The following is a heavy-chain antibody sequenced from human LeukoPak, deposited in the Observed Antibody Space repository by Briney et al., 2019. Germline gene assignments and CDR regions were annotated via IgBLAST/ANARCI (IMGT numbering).Heavy chain of an antibody. CDR1: GFTFSSYA. CDR3: AKLYDSSGYYTTEAFDS. V-gene: IGHV3-23*01. CDR2: VSGSGGAT. J-gene: IGHJ4*02. Sequence: GGSLRLSCVASGFTFSSYAMTWVRQAPGKGLEWVSAVSGSGGATYYADSVKGWFTVSRDKSKNTLYLQMKGLRAEDTAIYYCAKLYDSSGYYTTEAFDSWGQGTLVTVSS. D-gene: IGHD3-22*01.